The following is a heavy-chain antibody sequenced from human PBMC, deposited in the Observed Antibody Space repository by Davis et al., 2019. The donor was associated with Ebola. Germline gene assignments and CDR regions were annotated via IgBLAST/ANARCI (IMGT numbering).Heavy chain of an antibody. D-gene: IGHD6-19*01. CDR2: IKSKTDGGTT. J-gene: IGHJ4*02. V-gene: IGHV3-15*01. Sequence: GESLKISCAASGFTFSSYEMNWVRQAPGKGLEWVGRIKSKTDGGTTDYAAPVKGRFTISRDDSKNTLYLQMNSLKSEDTAVYYCTTGGSGWSDYWGQGTLVTVSS. CDR3: TTGGSGWSDY. CDR1: GFTFSSYE.